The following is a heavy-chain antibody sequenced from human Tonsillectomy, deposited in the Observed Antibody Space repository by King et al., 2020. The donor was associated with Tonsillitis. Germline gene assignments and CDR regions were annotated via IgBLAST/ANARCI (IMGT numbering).Heavy chain of an antibody. J-gene: IGHJ4*02. CDR1: GGSVSSGSYY. CDR3: ARDVRGVTYFDS. D-gene: IGHD3-10*01. V-gene: IGHV4-61*01. CDR2: IYYSGST. Sequence: LQLQESGPGLVKPSETLSLTCTVSGGSVSSGSYYWSWIRQPPGKGLEWIGYIYYSGSTNYNPSLKSRATVSVDTSTNQFSLKLSSVTAADTAVYYCARDVRGVTYFDSWDQGTLVTVSS.